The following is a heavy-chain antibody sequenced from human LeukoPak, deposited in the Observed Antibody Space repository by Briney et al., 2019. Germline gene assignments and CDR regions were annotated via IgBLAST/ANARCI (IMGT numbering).Heavy chain of an antibody. D-gene: IGHD3-10*01. V-gene: IGHV1-2*02. J-gene: IGHJ4*02. Sequence: ASVKVSCKASGYTLTGYYMHWVRQAPGQGLEWMGWISPDSGGTNYAQKFQGRVTVTGASSINTVYMELSGLRSDDTAVYYCARDSIRGVRLLDYWGQGTLVTVSS. CDR1: GYTLTGYY. CDR3: ARDSIRGVRLLDY. CDR2: ISPDSGGT.